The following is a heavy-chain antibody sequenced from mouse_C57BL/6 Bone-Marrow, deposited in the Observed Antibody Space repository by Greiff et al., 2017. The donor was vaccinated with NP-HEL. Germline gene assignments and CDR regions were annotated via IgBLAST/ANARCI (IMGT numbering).Heavy chain of an antibody. Sequence: VQLQQSGAELVRPGASVTLSCKASGYTFTDYEMHWVKQTPVHGLEWIGAIDPETGGTAYNQKFKGKAILTADKSSSTAYMELRSLTSEDSAVYYSTPYYYGSSWFAYWGQGTLVTVSA. J-gene: IGHJ3*01. CDR1: GYTFTDYE. CDR3: TPYYYGSSWFAY. CDR2: IDPETGGT. D-gene: IGHD1-1*01. V-gene: IGHV1-15*01.